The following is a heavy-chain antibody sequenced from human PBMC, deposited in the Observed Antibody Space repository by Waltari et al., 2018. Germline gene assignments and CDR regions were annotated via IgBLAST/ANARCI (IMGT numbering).Heavy chain of an antibody. Sequence: EVQLVESGGVVVQPGGSLRLSCAAPGFTFDDYAMHWVRQAPGKGLEWVSLISWDGGSTYYADSVKGRFTISRDNSKNSLYLQMNSLRAEDTAFYYCAKGTPSGYYSHFDYWGQGTLVTVSS. CDR2: ISWDGGST. J-gene: IGHJ4*02. V-gene: IGHV3-43D*04. D-gene: IGHD3-22*01. CDR1: GFTFDDYA. CDR3: AKGTPSGYYSHFDY.